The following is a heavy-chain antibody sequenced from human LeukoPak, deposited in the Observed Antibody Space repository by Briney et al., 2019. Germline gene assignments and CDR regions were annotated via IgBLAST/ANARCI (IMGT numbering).Heavy chain of an antibody. CDR2: TYYRYKLYN. V-gene: IGHV6-1*01. J-gene: IGHJ4*02. Sequence: SQTLSLTCAISGDSVPRNSAAWNWITQSPSRGLEWLGRTYYRYKLYNHYAVSVKSRITINTDTSKNQLSLQLNSVTPEDTAVYFCARSDKTSDFDYWGQGTLVTVSS. CDR1: GDSVPRNSAA. CDR3: ARSDKTSDFDY. D-gene: IGHD2-21*02.